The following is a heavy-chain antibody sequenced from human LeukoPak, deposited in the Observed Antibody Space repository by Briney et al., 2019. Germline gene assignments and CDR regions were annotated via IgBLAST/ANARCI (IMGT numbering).Heavy chain of an antibody. D-gene: IGHD2-21*02. Sequence: GGSLRLSCEASGFTFTHYTMHWVRQAPGKGLEWLSSISSDSRYIYSAVSVRGRFTISRDSAKNSLFLQLNSLRVDDTALYYCVRDACGGDCLRDQHWGQGTLVTVSS. CDR1: GFTFTHYT. CDR3: VRDACGGDCLRDQH. J-gene: IGHJ1*01. CDR2: ISSDSRYI. V-gene: IGHV3-21*01.